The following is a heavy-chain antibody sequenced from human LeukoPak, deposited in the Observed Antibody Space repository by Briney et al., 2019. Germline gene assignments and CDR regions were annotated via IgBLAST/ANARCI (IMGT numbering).Heavy chain of an antibody. CDR2: ISWNSGSI. CDR1: GFTFDDYA. CDR3: AKDFGYGGKGLFDY. D-gene: IGHD4-23*01. Sequence: GRSLRLSCAASGFTFDDYAMHWVRQAPGKGLEWVSGISWNSGSIGYADSVKGRFTISRDNAKNSLYLQMNSLRAEGTALYYCAKDFGYGGKGLFDYWGQGTLVTVSS. J-gene: IGHJ4*02. V-gene: IGHV3-9*01.